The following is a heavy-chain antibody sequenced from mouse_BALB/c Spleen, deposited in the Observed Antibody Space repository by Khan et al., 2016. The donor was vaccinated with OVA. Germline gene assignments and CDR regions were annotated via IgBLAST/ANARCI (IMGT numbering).Heavy chain of an antibody. J-gene: IGHJ1*01. D-gene: IGHD3-1*01. V-gene: IGHV1-63*01. CDR3: ARWATWDFDF. CDR1: GYTFTNYW. CDR2: FYPGGGYT. Sequence: QVQLQQSGPELVRPGTSVKISCKASGYTFTNYWLGWVKQRPGHGLDWIGDFYPGGGYTNYNEKFKGKATLTADTSSSSAYMQFISLTSEDSAVYVCARWATWDFDFWGAGTTVTVSS.